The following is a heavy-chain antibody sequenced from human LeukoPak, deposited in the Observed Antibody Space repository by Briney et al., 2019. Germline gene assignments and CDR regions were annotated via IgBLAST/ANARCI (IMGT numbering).Heavy chain of an antibody. D-gene: IGHD3-3*01. CDR1: GFTFKTYS. CDR2: ISSGGTYV. V-gene: IGHV3-21*04. CDR3: AKPHFGVALDDY. J-gene: IGHJ4*02. Sequence: PGGSLRLSCVVSGFTFKTYSMNWVRQAPGKGLEWDSSISSGGTYVDYADSVKGRFTISRDNAKNSLYLQMNSLRAEDTAVYYCAKPHFGVALDDYWGQGTLVTVSS.